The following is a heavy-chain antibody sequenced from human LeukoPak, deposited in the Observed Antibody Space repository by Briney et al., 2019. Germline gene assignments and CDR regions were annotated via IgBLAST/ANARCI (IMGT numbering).Heavy chain of an antibody. J-gene: IGHJ3*02. D-gene: IGHD3-10*01. Sequence: GASVKVSCKASGGTFSSYAISWVRQAPGQGLEWMGGIIPTFGTANYAQKFQGRVTITADKSTSTAYMELSSLRSEDTAVYYCARDSANYYHLGDMAFDIWGQGTMVTVSS. CDR1: GGTFSSYA. CDR2: IIPTFGTA. V-gene: IGHV1-69*06. CDR3: ARDSANYYHLGDMAFDI.